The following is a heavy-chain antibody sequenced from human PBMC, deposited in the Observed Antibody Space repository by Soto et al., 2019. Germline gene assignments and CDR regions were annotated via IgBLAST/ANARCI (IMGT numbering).Heavy chain of an antibody. CDR3: TREGSAPYYYCGMDA. V-gene: IGHV1-18*01. CDR2: INTHNGNT. Sequence: QVQLEQSAPEVKKPGASVKVSCKASGYTFTTYGISWVRQAPGEGLEWLGWINTHNGNTNYAQNLQGRVFMTADTSTNTAYMELRSLRSDDTAIYYCTREGSAPYYYCGMDAWGQGTTVTVSS. D-gene: IGHD3-10*01. J-gene: IGHJ6*02. CDR1: GYTFTTYG.